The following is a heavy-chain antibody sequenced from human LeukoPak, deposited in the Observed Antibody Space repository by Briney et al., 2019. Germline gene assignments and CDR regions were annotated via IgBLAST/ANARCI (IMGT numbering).Heavy chain of an antibody. CDR2: IYYSGST. J-gene: IGHJ4*02. D-gene: IGHD4-17*01. V-gene: IGHV4-59*08. CDR1: GGSISSYY. CDR3: ARHGPYGDPFDY. Sequence: SETLSLTCTVSGGSISSYYWSWIRQPPGKGLEWIGYIYYSGSTNYNPSLKSRVTISVDTSKNQFSLELSSVTAADTAVYYCARHGPYGDPFDYWGQGTLVTVSS.